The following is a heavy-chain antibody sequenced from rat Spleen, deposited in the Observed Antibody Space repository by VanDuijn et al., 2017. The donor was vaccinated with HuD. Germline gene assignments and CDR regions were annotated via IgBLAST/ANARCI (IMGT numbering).Heavy chain of an antibody. V-gene: IGHV5-58*01. J-gene: IGHJ4*01. CDR2: INSDGGRT. D-gene: IGHD1-11*01. Sequence: EVQLVESGGGLVQPGRSLKLSCAASGFTFSSYWMYWIRQAPGKGLEWVSSINSDGGRTYYPDSVKGRFTISRDNAEKIVYLQMNSLRSEDTATYYGAKNYGGNGDVMDAWGQGASVTVSS. CDR3: AKNYGGNGDVMDA. CDR1: GFTFSSYW.